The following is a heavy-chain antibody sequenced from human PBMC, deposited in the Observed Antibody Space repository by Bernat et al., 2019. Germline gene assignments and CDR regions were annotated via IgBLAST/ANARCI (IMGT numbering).Heavy chain of an antibody. CDR2: LYSDGTT. CDR1: GFTVSSNY. D-gene: IGHD5-12*01. J-gene: IGHJ4*02. V-gene: IGHV3-53*01. CDR3: ARATESGYDWLY. Sequence: EVQLVESGGGLIQPGGSLRLSCAASGFTVSSNYMTWVRQAPGKGMEWVSLLYSDGTTYYAESVKGRFTISRDNSKNTLFLQMNSLRVEETAVYYCARATESGYDWLYWGQGTLVTVSS.